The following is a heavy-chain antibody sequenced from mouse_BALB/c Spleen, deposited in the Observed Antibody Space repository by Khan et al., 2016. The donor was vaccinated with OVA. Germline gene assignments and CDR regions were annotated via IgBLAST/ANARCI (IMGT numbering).Heavy chain of an antibody. CDR1: GYTFTDYY. CDR2: IYPGSGNT. D-gene: IGHD2-3*01. CDR3: TRVDTTSLDC. Sequence: QVQLQQSGTELARPGASVKLSCKASGYTFTDYYITWVKQRSRQGLEWIGEIYPGSGNTYYNENFKGKASLTADKSSNTAYMMLTSLTTEDSAVYFGTRVDTTSLDCWGQGTTLTVSS. J-gene: IGHJ2*01. V-gene: IGHV1-77*01.